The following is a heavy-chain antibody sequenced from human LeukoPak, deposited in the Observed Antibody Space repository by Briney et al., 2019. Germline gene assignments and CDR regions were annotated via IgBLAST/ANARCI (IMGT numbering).Heavy chain of an antibody. Sequence: GGSLRLSCAASGFTFSDYYTSWIRQAPGKGLEWVSYISSSGSTIYYADSVKGRFTVSRDNAKNSLHLQMNSLRAEDTAVYYCARAWGRRGSPFHYWGQETLVTVSS. D-gene: IGHD3-16*01. V-gene: IGHV3-11*01. CDR2: ISSSGSTI. CDR1: GFTFSDYY. CDR3: ARAWGRRGSPFHY. J-gene: IGHJ4*02.